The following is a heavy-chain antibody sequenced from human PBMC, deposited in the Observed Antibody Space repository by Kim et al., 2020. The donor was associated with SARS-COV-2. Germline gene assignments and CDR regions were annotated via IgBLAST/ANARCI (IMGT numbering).Heavy chain of an antibody. V-gene: IGHV4-39*01. J-gene: IGHJ3*02. Sequence: RVTISVDTSKNQFSLKLSSVTAADTAVYYCARHLAGVVLVVYATDDAFDIWGQGTMVTVSS. CDR3: ARHLAGVVLVVYATDDAFDI. D-gene: IGHD2-8*02.